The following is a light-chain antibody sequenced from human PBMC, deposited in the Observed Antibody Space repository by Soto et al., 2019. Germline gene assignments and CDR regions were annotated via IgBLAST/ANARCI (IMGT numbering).Light chain of an antibody. CDR1: QSVSRNS. J-gene: IGKJ2*01. V-gene: IGKV3-20*01. Sequence: EIVLTQSPGTLSLSPGERATLSCRASQSVSRNSLAWYQQKPGQAPRLLIYGASSRATGIPDRFSGSGSGTDFILPISRLEPEDFAVFSCQQYGSSLYTFGQGTKLEIK. CDR3: QQYGSSLYT. CDR2: GAS.